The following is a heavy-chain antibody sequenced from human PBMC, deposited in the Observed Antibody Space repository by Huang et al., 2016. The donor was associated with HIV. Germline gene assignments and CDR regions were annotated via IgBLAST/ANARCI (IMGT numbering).Heavy chain of an antibody. J-gene: IGHJ3*02. CDR3: ARFGKRLPMLRGEDVIGDI. CDR1: GFPLSDYA. Sequence: QVQLVESGGGVVQPGRSLRISWAASGFPLSDYAIHWVRHAPGNGLEWVDLISYNGNDQSVSDPVRGRFTISRDNFNNTLYLQINSLRHEDTALYYCARFGKRLPMLRGEDVIGDIWGQGTMVIVSS. V-gene: IGHV3-30-3*01. CDR2: ISYNGNDQ. D-gene: IGHD3-10*01.